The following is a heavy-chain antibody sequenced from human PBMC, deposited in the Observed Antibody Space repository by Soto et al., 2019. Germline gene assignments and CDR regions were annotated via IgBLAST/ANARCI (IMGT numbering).Heavy chain of an antibody. J-gene: IGHJ4*02. Sequence: ASVKVSCEACGYRFTSYAMHWVRQAPGQRLEWMGWINAGNGNTKYSQKFQGRVTITRDTSASTAYMELSSLRSEDTAVYYCARVTCGGGTCYYDYWGQGTLVTVSS. V-gene: IGHV1-3*01. CDR1: GYRFTSYA. CDR2: INAGNGNT. CDR3: ARVTCGGGTCYYDY. D-gene: IGHD2-15*01.